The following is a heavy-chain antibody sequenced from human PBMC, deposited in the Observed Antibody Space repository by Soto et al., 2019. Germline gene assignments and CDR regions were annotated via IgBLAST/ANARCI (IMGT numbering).Heavy chain of an antibody. Sequence: QITLKESGPPLVKPTQTLTLTCTFSGFSLSTRGVGVGWIRQPPGRALEWLALFYWDDSKRYSPSLLTRLTISKDTSKNQVALTVTNMDPLDTATYYCAHRYSYGQYDYFNYWGQGALVTVSS. D-gene: IGHD5-18*01. CDR3: AHRYSYGQYDYFNY. CDR2: FYWDDSK. V-gene: IGHV2-5*02. CDR1: GFSLSTRGVG. J-gene: IGHJ4*02.